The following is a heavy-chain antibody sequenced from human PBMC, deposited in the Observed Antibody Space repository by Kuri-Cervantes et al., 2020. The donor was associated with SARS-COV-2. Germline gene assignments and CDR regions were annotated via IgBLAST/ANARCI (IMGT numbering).Heavy chain of an antibody. CDR3: ARWQKYGSGSYSDAFDI. CDR2: IYYSGST. CDR1: GGSISSSSYY. V-gene: IGHV4-61*01. Sequence: SETLSLTCTVSGGSISSSSYYWSWIRQPPGKGLEWIGYIYYSGSTNYNPSLKSRVTISVDTSKNQFSLKLSSVTAADTAVYYCARWQKYGSGSYSDAFDIWGQGTMVTVSS. J-gene: IGHJ3*02. D-gene: IGHD3-10*01.